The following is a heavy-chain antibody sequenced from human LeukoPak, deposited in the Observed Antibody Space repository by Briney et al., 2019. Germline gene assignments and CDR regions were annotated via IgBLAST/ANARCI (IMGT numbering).Heavy chain of an antibody. CDR2: INHSGST. V-gene: IGHV4-34*01. J-gene: IGHJ4*02. CDR3: ASGGWYRGY. D-gene: IGHD6-19*01. CDR1: GGSFSGYY. Sequence: SETLSLTCAVYGGSFSGYYWTWIRQPRGKGLEWIGEINHSGSTNYNPSLKSRVTISVDTSKNQFSLKLTSVTAADTAVYYCASGGWYRGYWGQGTLVTVSS.